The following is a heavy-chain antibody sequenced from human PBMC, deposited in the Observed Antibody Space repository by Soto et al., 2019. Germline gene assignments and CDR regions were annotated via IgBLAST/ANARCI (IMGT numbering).Heavy chain of an antibody. V-gene: IGHV3-21*01. J-gene: IGHJ4*02. CDR1: GFTFSSYS. Sequence: EVQLVESGGGLVKPGGSLRLSCAASGFTFSSYSMNWVRQAPGKGLEWVSSISSSSSYIYYADSVKGRFTISRDNAKNSLYLQRNSLRAEDTAVYYCARDDSSSSGGGGSDYWGQGTLVTVSS. D-gene: IGHD6-6*01. CDR3: ARDDSSSSGGGGSDY. CDR2: ISSSSSYI.